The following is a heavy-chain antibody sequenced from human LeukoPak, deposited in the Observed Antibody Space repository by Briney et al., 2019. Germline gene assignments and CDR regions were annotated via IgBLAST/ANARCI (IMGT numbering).Heavy chain of an antibody. CDR3: ARDQGCTSTNCYSLFFHY. CDR1: GFTFSSYD. J-gene: IGHJ4*02. CDR2: ISSSGTTI. Sequence: GGSLRLSCAASGFTFSSYDMNWVRQAPGKGLEWVSYISSSGTTIYYADSVKGRFTISRDNAKNSLYLQVNSLRAEDTAVYYCARDQGCTSTNCYSLFFHYWGQGTLVTVSS. V-gene: IGHV3-48*03. D-gene: IGHD2-2*01.